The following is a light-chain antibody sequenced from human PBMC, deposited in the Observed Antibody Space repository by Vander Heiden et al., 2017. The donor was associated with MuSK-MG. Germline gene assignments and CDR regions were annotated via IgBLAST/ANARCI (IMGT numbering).Light chain of an antibody. CDR3: AAADDSLNGWV. J-gene: IGLJ3*02. CDR2: SNN. CDR1: SSNIGSNT. Sequence: QSVLTQPPSASGTPGQRETISGSGSSSNIGSNTVNWYQQRPGTAPKLLMYSNNKRPSGVPDRVSGSKYGTTASLATSGLQAEEEADYYCAAADDSLNGWVFGSGTKLTVL. V-gene: IGLV1-44*01.